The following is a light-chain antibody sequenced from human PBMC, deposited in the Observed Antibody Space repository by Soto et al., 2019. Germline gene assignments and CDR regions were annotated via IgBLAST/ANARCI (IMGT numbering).Light chain of an antibody. J-gene: IGKJ1*01. CDR2: DAS. CDR1: QSISSW. V-gene: IGKV1-5*01. Sequence: DIQMTQSPSTLSASVGDRVTITCRASQSISSWLAWYQQKPGKAPKLLIYDASSLESGVPSRFSGSGSGTEFTLTISSLQPDDFETYYCQQYNSYPCTFGQGTKVEIK. CDR3: QQYNSYPCT.